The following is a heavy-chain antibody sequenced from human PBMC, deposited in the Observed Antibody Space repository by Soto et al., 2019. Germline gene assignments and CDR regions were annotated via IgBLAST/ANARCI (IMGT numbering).Heavy chain of an antibody. CDR1: GGPISSYY. CDR3: ARACWSTMPSLV. Sequence: SETLSLTCTVSGGPISSYYWTWIRQPPGKGLDWIGYIYYTGSTDYKPSLKSRVSMSIDPHKNNFSLNLSSVTAADTAVYYCARACWSTMPSLVWGKGTLVTVSS. J-gene: IGHJ4*02. CDR2: IYYTGST. V-gene: IGHV4-59*01. D-gene: IGHD2-2*01.